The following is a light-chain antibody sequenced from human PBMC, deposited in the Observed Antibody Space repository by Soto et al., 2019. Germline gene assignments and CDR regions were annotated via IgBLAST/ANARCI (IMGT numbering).Light chain of an antibody. V-gene: IGLV1-44*01. Sequence: QSMLTQPPSASGTPGQRVTISCSGSSSNIGSNTVNWYQQLPGTAPKLLIYSDNQRPSGVPDRFSGSKSGTSVSLAISGLQSEDEADYYCAAWDDSLNGVVFGGGTKLTVL. CDR1: SSNIGSNT. CDR2: SDN. J-gene: IGLJ2*01. CDR3: AAWDDSLNGVV.